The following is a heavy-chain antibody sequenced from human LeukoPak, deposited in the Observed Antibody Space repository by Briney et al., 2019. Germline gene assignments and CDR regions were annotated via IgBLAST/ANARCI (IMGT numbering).Heavy chain of an antibody. V-gene: IGHV4-34*01. CDR1: GGSFSGYY. J-gene: IGHJ3*02. Sequence: SETLSLTCAVYGGSFSGYYWSWIRQPPGKGLEWIGEINHSGSTNYNPSLKSRVTISVDTSKNQFSLKLSFVTAADTAVYYCARGTERSSRLAFDIWGQGTMVTVSS. D-gene: IGHD1-1*01. CDR2: INHSGST. CDR3: ARGTERSSRLAFDI.